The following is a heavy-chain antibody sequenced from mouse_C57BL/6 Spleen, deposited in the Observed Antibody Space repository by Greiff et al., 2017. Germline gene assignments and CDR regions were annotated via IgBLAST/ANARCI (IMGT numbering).Heavy chain of an antibody. D-gene: IGHD2-5*01. V-gene: IGHV5-4*01. CDR2: ISDGGSYT. CDR3: AREGYSNYDFDY. J-gene: IGHJ2*01. Sequence: DVHLVESGGGLVKPGGSLKLSCAASGFTFSSYAMSWVRQTPEKRLEWVATISDGGSYTYYPDNVKGRFTISRDNAKNNLYLQMSHLKSEDTAMYYCAREGYSNYDFDYWGQGTTLTVSS. CDR1: GFTFSSYA.